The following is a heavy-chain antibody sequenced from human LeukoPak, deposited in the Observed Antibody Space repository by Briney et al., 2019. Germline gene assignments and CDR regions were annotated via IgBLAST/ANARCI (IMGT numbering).Heavy chain of an antibody. J-gene: IGHJ4*02. CDR2: VSGSGGST. CDR3: ARPRDHSGSSEGFDY. D-gene: IGHD1-26*01. Sequence: GGSLRLSCAASGFTFSSYAMSWVRQAPGKGLEWVSAVSGSGGSTYYADSVKGRFTISRDNSKNSLYLQMNSLRAEDTAVYYCARPRDHSGSSEGFDYWGQGTLVTVSS. V-gene: IGHV3-23*01. CDR1: GFTFSSYA.